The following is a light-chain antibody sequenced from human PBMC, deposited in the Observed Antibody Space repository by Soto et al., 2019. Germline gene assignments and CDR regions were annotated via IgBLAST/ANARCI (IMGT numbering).Light chain of an antibody. CDR1: SGSVSTSYY. Sequence: QAVVTQEPSLSVSPGRTVTLTCGLRSGSVSTSYYPSWYQQTPGQAPRTLIYSTNTRSSGVPDRFSGSILGNKAALTITGAQADDESDYYCVLYMGSGIWVFGGGTKLTVL. V-gene: IGLV8-61*01. J-gene: IGLJ3*02. CDR3: VLYMGSGIWV. CDR2: STN.